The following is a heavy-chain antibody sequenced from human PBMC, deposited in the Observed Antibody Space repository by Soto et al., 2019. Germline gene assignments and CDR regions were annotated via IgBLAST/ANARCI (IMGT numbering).Heavy chain of an antibody. D-gene: IGHD4-17*01. V-gene: IGHV3-23*01. J-gene: IGHJ4*02. CDR2: ITGSAGNT. Sequence: GGSLRLSCAASGFTFSNYAMHWVRQAPGKGLEWVSGITGSAGNTYYADSVKGRFTISRDNSKNTLYLQTNSPRADDTAIYYCAKVPLSLRFYDYWGQGTLVTVSS. CDR3: AKVPLSLRFYDY. CDR1: GFTFSNYA.